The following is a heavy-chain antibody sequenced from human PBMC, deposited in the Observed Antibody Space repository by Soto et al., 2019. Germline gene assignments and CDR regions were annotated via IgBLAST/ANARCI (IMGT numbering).Heavy chain of an antibody. Sequence: VASVKVSCKASGVTFSSYAISWVRQATGQGLEWMGWMNPNSGNTGYAQKFQGRVTMTRNTSISTAYMELSSLRSEDTAVYYCARGYPDCSSTSCENWFDPWGQGTLVTVSS. D-gene: IGHD2-2*01. J-gene: IGHJ5*02. V-gene: IGHV1-8*02. CDR3: ARGYPDCSSTSCENWFDP. CDR2: MNPNSGNT. CDR1: GVTFSSYA.